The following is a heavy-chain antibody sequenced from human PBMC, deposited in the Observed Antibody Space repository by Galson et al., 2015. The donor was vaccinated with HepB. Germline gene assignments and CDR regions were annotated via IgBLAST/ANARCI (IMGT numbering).Heavy chain of an antibody. Sequence: SVKVSCKASGYTFTDYALNWVRQAPGQGLEWMGYVLPADGVTKYAQKFQGWVTMTRDTSINTAYMELSRLGSDDTALYFCARWGDYRGNSVRGFDIWGQGTMVTVSS. D-gene: IGHD4-23*01. CDR2: VLPADGVT. CDR3: ARWGDYRGNSVRGFDI. V-gene: IGHV1-2*04. CDR1: GYTFTDYA. J-gene: IGHJ3*02.